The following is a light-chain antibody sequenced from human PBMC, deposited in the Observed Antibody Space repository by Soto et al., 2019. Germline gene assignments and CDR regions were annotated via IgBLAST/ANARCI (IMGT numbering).Light chain of an antibody. CDR1: QSVRSNY. CDR3: QQYRDLPQT. V-gene: IGKV3-20*01. J-gene: IGKJ1*01. Sequence: EIVLTQSPGTLSLSPGERATLSCRASQSVRSNYLAWYQQKPGQAPRILIYNSSTRATGIPDRFSGSGSGTDFTFTISRLEPEDFALYYCQQYRDLPQTFGQGTQVEIK. CDR2: NSS.